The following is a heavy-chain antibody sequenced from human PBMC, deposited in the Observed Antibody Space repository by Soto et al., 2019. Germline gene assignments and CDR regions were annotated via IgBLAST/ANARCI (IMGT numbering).Heavy chain of an antibody. Sequence: GGSLRLSCAASGFTFRIHGMSWVRQAPGKGPEWISTINSNAVTTHYADSVKGRFTISRGNSRNTLDLHMGSLRAEDTATYYCVAWVSAHFDFWGQGALVTVSS. CDR2: INSNAVTT. V-gene: IGHV3-23*01. J-gene: IGHJ4*02. CDR1: GFTFRIHG. D-gene: IGHD2-8*01. CDR3: VAWVSAHFDF.